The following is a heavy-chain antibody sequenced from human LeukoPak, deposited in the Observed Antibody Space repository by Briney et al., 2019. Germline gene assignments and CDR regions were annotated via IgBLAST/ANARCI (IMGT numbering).Heavy chain of an antibody. J-gene: IGHJ3*02. CDR3: AIGQNGACDI. CDR2: ISTSSLYI. Sequence: GGSLRLSFAASGFTFISYDMNWVPRAPGKGLEWVSSISTSSLYIYYADSLKGRFTISRDNAKNSLYLQMNSLRAEDTAVYYCAIGQNGACDIWGQGTMVTVSS. CDR1: GFTFISYD. D-gene: IGHD1-1*01. V-gene: IGHV3-21*04.